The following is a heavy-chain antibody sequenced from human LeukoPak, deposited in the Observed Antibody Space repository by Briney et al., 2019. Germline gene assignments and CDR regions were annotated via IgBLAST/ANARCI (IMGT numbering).Heavy chain of an antibody. Sequence: GRSLRLSCTASGFPFSGNAMHWVRQAPGKGLEWVGVIFYDGTTVHYADSVKGRFTISRDNSKNTLYLQMNSLGTDDTAVYYCAREEEWELPDYWGQGTLVTVSS. D-gene: IGHD1-26*01. CDR2: IFYDGTTV. CDR1: GFPFSGNA. J-gene: IGHJ4*02. V-gene: IGHV3-30-3*01. CDR3: AREEEWELPDY.